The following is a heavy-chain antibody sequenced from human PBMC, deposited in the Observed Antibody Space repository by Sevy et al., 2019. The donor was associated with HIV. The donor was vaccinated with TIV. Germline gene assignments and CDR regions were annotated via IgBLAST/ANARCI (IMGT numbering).Heavy chain of an antibody. D-gene: IGHD6-19*01. V-gene: IGHV3-9*01. J-gene: IGHJ3*01. CDR1: GFTVDDYA. CDR3: AKGAGQWLGDAFDV. CDR2: LSWNSGTI. Sequence: GGSLRLSCAASGFTVDDYAIHWVRQAPGKGLEWVSGLSWNSGTIDYADSVKGRFTISRDNAKKSLYLQMNSLRAEDTALYYCAKGAGQWLGDAFDVWGQGTMVTVSS.